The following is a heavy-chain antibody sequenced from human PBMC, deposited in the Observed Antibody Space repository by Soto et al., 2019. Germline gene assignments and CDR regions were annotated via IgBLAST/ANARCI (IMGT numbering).Heavy chain of an antibody. J-gene: IGHJ4*02. CDR2: ISHSGST. V-gene: IGHV4-34*01. CDR1: GGSFSDYY. D-gene: IGHD5-18*01. Sequence: SETLSLTCAVYGGSFSDYYWTWVRQPPGKGLEWIGEISHSGSTKYNPSLKSRVTISVDTSKNQFSLKLNSVTAADTAVYYCARVGGYTYSDDYWGQGTLVTVS. CDR3: ARVGGYTYSDDY.